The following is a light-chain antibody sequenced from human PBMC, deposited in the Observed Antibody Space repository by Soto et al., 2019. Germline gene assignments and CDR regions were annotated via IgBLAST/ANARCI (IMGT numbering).Light chain of an antibody. Sequence: QSVLTQPPSASGTPGQTVIISCSGSRSDIGSNSVNWYQHLPGTAPKLLIYNNNQRPSGGPDRFSGSKSGTSASLAISGLQSEDEADYYCAAWDDSLTGPVFGTGTKLTVL. J-gene: IGLJ1*01. CDR1: RSDIGSNS. CDR2: NNN. V-gene: IGLV1-44*01. CDR3: AAWDDSLTGPV.